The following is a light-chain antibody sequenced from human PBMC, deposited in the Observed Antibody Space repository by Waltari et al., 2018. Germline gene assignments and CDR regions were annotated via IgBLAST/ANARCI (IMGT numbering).Light chain of an antibody. V-gene: IGKV1-39*01. CDR2: AAS. CDR3: QQTYTSPRT. J-gene: IGKJ1*01. CDR1: QTITKF. Sequence: DIQMTQYPATPSASVGDRVTITCRASQTITKFLSWYQQKPGKAPKLLIYAASRLQSGVPSRFSGSGSGTDFALTISNLQPEDFATYFCQQTYTSPRTFGQGTKVEIK.